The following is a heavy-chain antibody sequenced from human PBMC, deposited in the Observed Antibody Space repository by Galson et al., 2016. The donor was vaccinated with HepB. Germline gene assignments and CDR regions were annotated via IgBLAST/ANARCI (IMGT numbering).Heavy chain of an antibody. J-gene: IGHJ4*02. CDR1: GFSLDTRGAA. D-gene: IGHD3-16*01. Sequence: PALVKPTQTLTLTCAFSGFSLDTRGAAVGWVRQAPGKALECLALIYWDDDKRYSPSLKSRLTITKDTSKSQVILTVADVNPVDTATYFCAHFMITFGDFSVPFHFWGQGTVVTVSS. V-gene: IGHV2-5*02. CDR3: AHFMITFGDFSVPFHF. CDR2: IYWDDDK.